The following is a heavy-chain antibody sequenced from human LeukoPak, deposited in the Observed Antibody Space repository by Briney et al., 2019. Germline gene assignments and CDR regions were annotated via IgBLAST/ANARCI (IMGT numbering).Heavy chain of an antibody. V-gene: IGHV3-23*01. CDR1: GFTFSIYG. J-gene: IGHJ3*02. D-gene: IGHD2-8*01. CDR2: ISDSGGNT. CDR3: AKFTMLRAFDI. Sequence: GGSLRLSCAPSGFTFSIYGMSWVRQAPGKGLEWVSAISDSGGNTYYADSVKGRFTISRDNAKNTLYLQMNSLRAEDTAVYYCAKFTMLRAFDIWGQGTMVTVSS.